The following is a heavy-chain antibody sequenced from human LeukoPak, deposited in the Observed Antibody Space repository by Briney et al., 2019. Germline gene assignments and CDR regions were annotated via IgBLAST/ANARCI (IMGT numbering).Heavy chain of an antibody. V-gene: IGHV4-39*07. CDR1: VGSISSSNYY. CDR2: IFYSGST. J-gene: IGHJ4*02. Sequence: PSETLSLTCTVSVGSISSSNYYWGWIRQPPGKGLEWIGSIFYSGSTYYNPSLKSRVTISVDTSKTQFSLKLSSVTAADTAVYYCARDRRPFDYWGLGTLVTVSS. CDR3: ARDRRPFDY.